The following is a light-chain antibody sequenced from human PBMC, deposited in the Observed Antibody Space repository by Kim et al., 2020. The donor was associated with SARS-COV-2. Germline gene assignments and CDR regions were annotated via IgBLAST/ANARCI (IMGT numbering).Light chain of an antibody. CDR1: QSVSSSY. CDR3: QQYGSSST. V-gene: IGKV3-20*01. J-gene: IGKJ1*01. Sequence: LSPGERATLSCRASQSVSSSYLAWYQQKPGQAPRLLIYGASSRATGIPDRFSGSGSGTDFTLTISRLEPEDFAVYYCQQYGSSSTFGQGTKVDIK. CDR2: GAS.